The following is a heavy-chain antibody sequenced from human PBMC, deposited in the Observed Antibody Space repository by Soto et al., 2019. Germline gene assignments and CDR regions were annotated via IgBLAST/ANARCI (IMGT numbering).Heavy chain of an antibody. D-gene: IGHD3-10*02. CDR2: IWYDGSNK. J-gene: IGHJ6*02. CDR1: GFTFSSYG. V-gene: IGHV3-33*01. Sequence: GGSLRLSCAASGFTFSSYGMHWVRQAPGKGLEWVAVIWYDGSNKYYADSVKGRFTISRDNSKNTLYLQMNSLRAEDTAVDYCATDLFGEYGMDVWGQGTTVTVSS. CDR3: ATDLFGEYGMDV.